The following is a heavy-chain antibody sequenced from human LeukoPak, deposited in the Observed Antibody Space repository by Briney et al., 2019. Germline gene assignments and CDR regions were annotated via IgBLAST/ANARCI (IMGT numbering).Heavy chain of an antibody. CDR3: AKAPRGGIVVVPAAMHY. CDR2: ISGSGGST. Sequence: PGGSLRLSCAASGFTFSSYAMSWVHQAPGKGLEWVSAISGSGGSTYYADSVKGRFTISRDNSKNTLYLQMNSLRAEDTAVYYCAKAPRGGIVVVPAAMHYWGQGTLVTVSS. J-gene: IGHJ4*02. V-gene: IGHV3-23*01. D-gene: IGHD2-2*01. CDR1: GFTFSSYA.